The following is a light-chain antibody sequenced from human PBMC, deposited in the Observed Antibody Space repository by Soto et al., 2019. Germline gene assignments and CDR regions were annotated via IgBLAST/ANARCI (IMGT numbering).Light chain of an antibody. CDR3: QQCYSTPVT. J-gene: IGKJ2*01. V-gene: IGKV1-39*01. CDR2: AAS. Sequence: DIQMTQSPSSLSASVGDRVTITCRASQSISSYLNWYQQKPGKAPKLLIYAASSLQSGVPSRFRGSGSGTDFTLTISSLQPEDFAIYYCQQCYSTPVTFGQGTKLEIK. CDR1: QSISSY.